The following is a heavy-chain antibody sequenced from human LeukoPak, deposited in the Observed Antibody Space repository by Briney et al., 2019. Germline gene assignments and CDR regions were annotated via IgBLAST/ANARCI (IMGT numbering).Heavy chain of an antibody. J-gene: IGHJ4*02. CDR2: ISGNGGST. CDR3: TTAPSYSSSWYERNY. CDR1: GFTFSTYA. D-gene: IGHD6-13*01. Sequence: GSLRLSCAASGFTFSTYALSWVRQAPGKGLEWVSAISGNGGSTYYADSVKGRFTISRDNPKNTLYLQMNSLRAEDMALYYCTTAPSYSSSWYERNYWGQGTRVTVSS. V-gene: IGHV3-23*01.